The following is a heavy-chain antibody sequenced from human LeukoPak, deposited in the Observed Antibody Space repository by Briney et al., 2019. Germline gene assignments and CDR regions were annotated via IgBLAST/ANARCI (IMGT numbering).Heavy chain of an antibody. J-gene: IGHJ5*02. D-gene: IGHD3-10*01. CDR1: GGSFSGYY. CDR2: INHSGST. V-gene: IGHV4-34*01. Sequence: PSETLSLTCAVYGGSFSGYYWSWLRQPPGKGVEWIGEINHSGSTNYNPSLKRRVTISVDTSKNPFSLKLSSVTAADTAVYYCARQKLAAGWFAGGYNWFDPWGQGTLVTVSS. CDR3: ARQKLAAGWFAGGYNWFDP.